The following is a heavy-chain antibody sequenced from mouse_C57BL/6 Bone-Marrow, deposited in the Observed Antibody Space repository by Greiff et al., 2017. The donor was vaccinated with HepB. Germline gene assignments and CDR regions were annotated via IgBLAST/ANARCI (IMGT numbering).Heavy chain of an antibody. V-gene: IGHV1-64*01. CDR2: IHPNSGST. CDR1: GYTFTSYW. D-gene: IGHD1-2*01. J-gene: IGHJ2*01. Sequence: QVQLQQPGAELVKPGASVKLSCKASGYTFTSYWMHWVKQRPGQGLEWIGMIHPNSGSTNYNEKFKSKATLTVDKSSSTAYMQLSSLTSEDSAVYYCETRYYGSYFDDWGQGTTLTVSS. CDR3: ETRYYGSYFDD.